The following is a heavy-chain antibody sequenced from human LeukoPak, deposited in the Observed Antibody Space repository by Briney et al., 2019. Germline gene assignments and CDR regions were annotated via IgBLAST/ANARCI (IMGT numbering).Heavy chain of an antibody. CDR1: GFSFSTYW. V-gene: IGHV3-7*01. CDR3: ARRSYRGVIGLYYYYYMDV. D-gene: IGHD3-16*02. J-gene: IGHJ6*03. Sequence: QTGGSLRLSCAASGFSFSTYWMSWVRQAPGKGLEWVANIKEDGSEKYYVDSVKGRFTMSRDNAKNSVYLQMNRLRVEDAAVYYCARRSYRGVIGLYYYYYMDVWGKGTPVTVSS. CDR2: IKEDGSEK.